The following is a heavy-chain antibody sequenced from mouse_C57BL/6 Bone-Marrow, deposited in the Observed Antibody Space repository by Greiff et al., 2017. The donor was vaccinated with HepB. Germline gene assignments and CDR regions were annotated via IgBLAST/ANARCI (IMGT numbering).Heavy chain of an antibody. CDR2: ISSGGDYI. D-gene: IGHD1-1*01. V-gene: IGHV5-9-1*02. CDR3: TPVYYEDYAMDY. J-gene: IGHJ4*01. CDR1: GFTFSSYA. Sequence: EVQLVESGEGLVKPGGSLKLSCAASGFTFSSYAMSWVRQTPEKRLEWVAYISSGGDYIYYADTVKGRFPISRDNARNTLYLQMSSLKSEDTAMYYCTPVYYEDYAMDYWGQGTSVTVSS.